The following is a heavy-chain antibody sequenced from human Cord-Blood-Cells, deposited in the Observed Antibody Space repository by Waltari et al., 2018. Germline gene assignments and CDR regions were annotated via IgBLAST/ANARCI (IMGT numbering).Heavy chain of an antibody. J-gene: IGHJ2*01. D-gene: IGHD6-13*01. Sequence: QLQLQESGPGLVKPSETLSLTCTVSGGSISSSSYSWGWLRQPPGKGLEWIGSIYYSGSTYYNPSLKSRVTISVDTSKNQFSLKLSSVTAADTAVYYCASITSAAGLWYFDLWGRGTLVTVSS. V-gene: IGHV4-39*01. CDR1: GGSISSSSYS. CDR3: ASITSAAGLWYFDL. CDR2: IYYSGST.